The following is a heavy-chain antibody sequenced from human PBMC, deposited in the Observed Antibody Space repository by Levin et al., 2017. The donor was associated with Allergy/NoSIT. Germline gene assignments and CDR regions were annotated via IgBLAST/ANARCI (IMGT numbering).Heavy chain of an antibody. CDR3: AHTRGGVNYFDY. CDR1: GFSLSTSGVG. D-gene: IGHD3-10*01. CDR2: IYWDDDK. Sequence: QTLSLTCTFSGFSLSTSGVGVGWIRQPPGKALEWLALIYWDDDKRYSPSLKSRLTITKDTSKNQVVLTMTNMDPVDTATYYCAHTRGGVNYFDYWGQGTLVTVSS. J-gene: IGHJ4*02. V-gene: IGHV2-5*02.